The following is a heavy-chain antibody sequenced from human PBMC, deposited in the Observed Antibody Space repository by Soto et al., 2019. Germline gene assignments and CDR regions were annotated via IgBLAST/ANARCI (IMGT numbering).Heavy chain of an antibody. CDR1: GYTFIRYG. J-gene: IGHJ6*02. D-gene: IGHD3-16*01. CDR3: ARGGYYDNTWGKLSHYGLDV. CDR2: ISPYNDYT. V-gene: IGHV1-18*01. Sequence: QVQLVQSAAEVKKPGASVRVSCKASGYTFIRYGIAWVRQAPGQGLEWMGWISPYNDYTIYAQKLQGRVTMTADTSTRTVSMALRGLKSDDTAVYSCARGGYYDNTWGKLSHYGLDVWGQGTSVTVSS.